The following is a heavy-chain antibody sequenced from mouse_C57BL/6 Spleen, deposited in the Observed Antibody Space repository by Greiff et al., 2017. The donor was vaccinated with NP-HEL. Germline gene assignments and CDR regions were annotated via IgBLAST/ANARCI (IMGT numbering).Heavy chain of an antibody. CDR1: GYTFTSYW. Sequence: VKLQQPGAELVMPGASVKLSCKASGYTFTSYWMHWVKQRPGQGLEWIGEIDPSDSYTNYNQKFKGKSTLTVDKSSSTAYMQLSSLTSEDSAVYYGARRIYGSSWNYFDYWGQGTTLTVSS. CDR3: ARRIYGSSWNYFDY. V-gene: IGHV1-69*01. J-gene: IGHJ2*01. D-gene: IGHD1-1*01. CDR2: IDPSDSYT.